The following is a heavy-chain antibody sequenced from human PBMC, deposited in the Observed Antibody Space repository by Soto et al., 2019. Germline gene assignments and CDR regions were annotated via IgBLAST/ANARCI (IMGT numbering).Heavy chain of an antibody. V-gene: IGHV3-30-3*01. Sequence: PGESLKISCATSGFTFSSYAMHWVRQAPGKGLEWVAVISYDGSNKYYADSVKGRFTISRDNSKNTLYLQMNSLRAEDTAVYYCARSAYSLDILTGYYIYYGMDVWGQGTTVTVSS. CDR1: GFTFSSYA. J-gene: IGHJ6*02. CDR2: ISYDGSNK. D-gene: IGHD3-9*01. CDR3: ARSAYSLDILTGYYIYYGMDV.